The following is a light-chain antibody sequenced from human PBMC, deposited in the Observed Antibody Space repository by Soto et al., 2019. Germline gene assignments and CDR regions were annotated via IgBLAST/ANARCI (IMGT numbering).Light chain of an antibody. Sequence: DIQLTQSPSFLSASVGDRVTITCRASQGISSYLAWYQQKPGKAPKLLIYAASTLQSGVPSRFSGSGSGTEFTLTISSLQPEDFATYYCQQLNRHRTTFGPGTKVDIK. J-gene: IGKJ3*01. V-gene: IGKV1-9*01. CDR3: QQLNRHRTT. CDR2: AAS. CDR1: QGISSY.